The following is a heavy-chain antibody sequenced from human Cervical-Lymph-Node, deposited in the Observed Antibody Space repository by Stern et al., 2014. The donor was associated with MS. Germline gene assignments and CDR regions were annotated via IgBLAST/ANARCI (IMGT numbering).Heavy chain of an antibody. D-gene: IGHD3-9*01. CDR1: GGSIRSYY. CDR2: INYSGST. J-gene: IGHJ4*02. V-gene: IGHV4-59*01. CDR3: ARATDILTGHYPYYFDY. Sequence: QVQLQESGPGLVKPSETLSLTCSVSGGSIRSYYWSWIRQPPGKGLEWIGCINYSGSTNYNPSLKRRVTISVDTSKNQSSLKLSPVTAADTAVYYCARATDILTGHYPYYFDYWGQGTLVTVSS.